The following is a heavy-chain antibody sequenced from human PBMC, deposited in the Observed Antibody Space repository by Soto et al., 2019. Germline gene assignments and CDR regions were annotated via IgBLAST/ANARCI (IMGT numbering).Heavy chain of an antibody. CDR3: ARGGCGSSGGDCYFFDY. V-gene: IGHV4-34*01. D-gene: IGHD2-21*02. Sequence: PSETLSLTCAVYGGSFSGYYWSWIRQPPGKGLEWIGEINHSGSTNYNPSLKSRVTISVDTSKNQFSLKLSSVTAADTAVYYCARGGCGSSGGDCYFFDYWGQGTLVTVSS. J-gene: IGHJ4*02. CDR1: GGSFSGYY. CDR2: INHSGST.